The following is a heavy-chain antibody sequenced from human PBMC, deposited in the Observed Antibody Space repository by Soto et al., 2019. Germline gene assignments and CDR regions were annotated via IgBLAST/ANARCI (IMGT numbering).Heavy chain of an antibody. J-gene: IGHJ4*02. CDR3: ARETGQWLVIDY. CDR1: GFTFSTYN. CDR2: ISSTSGGI. D-gene: IGHD6-19*01. Sequence: GGSLRLSCATSGFTFSTYNMNWVRQAPGKGLEWVSFISSTSGGIYYADSVKGRFTISRDNAKNSLYLKMNSLKAEDTAVYNCARETGQWLVIDYWGQGALVTVSS. V-gene: IGHV3-48*01.